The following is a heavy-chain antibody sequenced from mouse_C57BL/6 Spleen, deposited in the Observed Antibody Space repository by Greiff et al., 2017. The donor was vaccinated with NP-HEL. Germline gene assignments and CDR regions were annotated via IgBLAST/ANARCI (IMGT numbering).Heavy chain of an antibody. D-gene: IGHD3-2*02. CDR3: ARGQLRRLGGGY. Sequence: VQLQQSGAELVRPGTSVKVSCKASGYAFTNYLIEWVKQRPGQGLEWIGVINPGSGGTNYNEKFKGKATLTADTSSSTAYMQLSSLTSEDSAVYFCARGQLRRLGGGYWGQGALVTVSA. CDR1: GYAFTNYL. J-gene: IGHJ3*02. V-gene: IGHV1-54*01. CDR2: INPGSGGT.